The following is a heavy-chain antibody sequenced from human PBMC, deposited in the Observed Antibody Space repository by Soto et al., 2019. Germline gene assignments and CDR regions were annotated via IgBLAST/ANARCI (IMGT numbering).Heavy chain of an antibody. CDR3: ARDGGYCSSTSWYFGY. CDR1: GYTFTSYG. D-gene: IGHD2-2*01. Sequence: ASVKVSCKASGYTFTSYGISWVRQAPGQGLEWMGWISAYNGNTNYAQKPQGRVTMTTDTSTSTAYMELRSLGSDDTAVYYCARDGGYCSSTSWYFGYWGQGTLVTVSS. CDR2: ISAYNGNT. J-gene: IGHJ4*02. V-gene: IGHV1-18*01.